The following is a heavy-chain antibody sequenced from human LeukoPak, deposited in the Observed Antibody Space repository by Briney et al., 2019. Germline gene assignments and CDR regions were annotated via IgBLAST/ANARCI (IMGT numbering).Heavy chain of an antibody. V-gene: IGHV1-2*02. CDR1: GYTFTGYY. CDR2: INPSSGGT. D-gene: IGHD3-3*01. Sequence: ASVKVSCKASGYTFTGYYMHWVRQAPGQGLEWMGWINPSSGGTNYAQKFQGRVTMTRDTSISTAYMELSRLRSDDTAVYYCARGTIFGVVIPDFYYYMDVWGKGTTVTVSS. CDR3: ARGTIFGVVIPDFYYYMDV. J-gene: IGHJ6*03.